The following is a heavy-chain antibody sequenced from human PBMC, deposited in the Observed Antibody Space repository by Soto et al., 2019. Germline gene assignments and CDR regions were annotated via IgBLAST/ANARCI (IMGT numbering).Heavy chain of an antibody. CDR1: CYTFTSYG. D-gene: IGHD6-13*01. V-gene: IGHV1-18*04. J-gene: IGHJ6*02. CDR2: ISAYNGNT. CDR3: ESLGKAAAGTRDYYYGMDV. Sequence: SVKVSCKASCYTFTSYGISWVRQAPVQGLEWMGWISAYNGNTNYAQKLQGRVTMTTDTSTSTAYMELRSLRSDDTAVYYCESLGKAAAGTRDYYYGMDVWGQGTTVTVSS.